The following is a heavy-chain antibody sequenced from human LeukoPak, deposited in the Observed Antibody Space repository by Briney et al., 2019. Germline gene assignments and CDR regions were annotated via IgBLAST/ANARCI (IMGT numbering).Heavy chain of an antibody. D-gene: IGHD5-24*01. CDR2: ISGGGDST. CDR3: AKDRIEMATLTPVDY. J-gene: IGHJ4*02. CDR1: GFTFSSYA. V-gene: IGHV3-23*01. Sequence: GGSLRLSCAASGFTFSSYAMSWVRQAPGKGLEWVSGISGGGDSTYYADSVKGRFTISRDNSKNTLYLQMNSLRAEDTAVYYCAKDRIEMATLTPVDYWGQGTLVTVSS.